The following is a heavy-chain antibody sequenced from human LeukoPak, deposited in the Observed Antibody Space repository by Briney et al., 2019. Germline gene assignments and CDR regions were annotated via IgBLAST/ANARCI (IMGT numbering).Heavy chain of an antibody. Sequence: HGESLKISCTGSGYSFTSYWVGWVRQKPGKGLEWRGIIFPGDSDTRYSPSFQGQVTISADKSISTAYLQWSSLKASDTAMYYCARRLTYDSRAYYCLDYWGQGTLVTVSS. D-gene: IGHD3-22*01. CDR3: ARRLTYDSRAYYCLDY. V-gene: IGHV5-51*01. CDR2: IFPGDSDT. CDR1: GYSFTSYW. J-gene: IGHJ4*02.